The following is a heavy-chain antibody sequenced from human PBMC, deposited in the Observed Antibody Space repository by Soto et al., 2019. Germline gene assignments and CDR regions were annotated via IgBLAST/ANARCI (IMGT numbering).Heavy chain of an antibody. Sequence: SETLSLTCTVSGGSISSYYWSWIRQPPGKGLEWIGYIYYSGSTNYNPSLKSRVTISVDTSKNHFSLKLSSVTAADTAVYYCARIGCSSTSCSRRGNYYYYYMDVWGKGTTVTVSS. CDR1: GGSISSYY. D-gene: IGHD2-2*01. V-gene: IGHV4-59*01. CDR3: ARIGCSSTSCSRRGNYYYYYMDV. CDR2: IYYSGST. J-gene: IGHJ6*03.